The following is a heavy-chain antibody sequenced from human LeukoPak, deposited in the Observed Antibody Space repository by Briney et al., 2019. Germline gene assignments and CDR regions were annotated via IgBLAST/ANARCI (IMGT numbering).Heavy chain of an antibody. D-gene: IGHD3-3*01. J-gene: IGHJ4*02. CDR3: ALLGVTIFGVVINDY. V-gene: IGHV4-4*07. CDR2: IYTSGST. Sequence: SETLSLTCTVSGGSISSYYWSWIRQPAGKGLEWIGRIYTSGSTNYNPSLKSRVTLSVDTSKNQFSLKLSSVTAADTAVYYCALLGVTIFGVVINDYWGQGTLVTVSS. CDR1: GGSISSYY.